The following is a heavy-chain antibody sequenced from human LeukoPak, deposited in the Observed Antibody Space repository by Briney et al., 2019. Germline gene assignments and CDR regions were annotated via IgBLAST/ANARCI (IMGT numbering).Heavy chain of an antibody. J-gene: IGHJ4*02. CDR1: GGSISSYY. V-gene: IGHV4-59*01. Sequence: SETLSLTCTVSGGSISSYYWSWIRQPPGKGLEWIGYIYYSGSTNYNPSLKSRVTISVDTSKNQFSLKLSSVTAADTAVYYCARVSGGYDRIFDYWGQGTLVTVSS. CDR2: IYYSGST. CDR3: ARVSGGYDRIFDY. D-gene: IGHD5-12*01.